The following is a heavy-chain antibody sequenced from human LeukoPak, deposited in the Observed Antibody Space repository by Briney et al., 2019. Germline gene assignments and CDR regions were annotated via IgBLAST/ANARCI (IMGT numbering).Heavy chain of an antibody. CDR1: GFTFSSYG. D-gene: IGHD2-15*01. Sequence: GGSLRLSCAASGFTFSSYGIHWVRQAPGKGLEWVAVIWYDGSNKYYADSVKGRFTISRDNSKNTLYLQMNSLRAEDTAVYYCARDPRYCSGGSCYGRVYGMDVWGQGTTVTVSS. J-gene: IGHJ6*02. CDR2: IWYDGSNK. V-gene: IGHV3-33*01. CDR3: ARDPRYCSGGSCYGRVYGMDV.